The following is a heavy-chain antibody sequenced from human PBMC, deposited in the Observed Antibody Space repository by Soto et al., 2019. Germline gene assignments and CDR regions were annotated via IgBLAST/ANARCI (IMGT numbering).Heavy chain of an antibody. CDR2: MNPNKGHT. V-gene: IGHV1-8*01. J-gene: IGHJ4*02. CDR3: DRGPNCFEY. CDR1: GYIFTSFD. Sequence: QVQLVQSGAEVKKPGASVKVSCEASGYIFTSFDIHWVRQAPGQGLEWMGWMNPNKGHTGYAEKFQGRVTMTRNTSMKIAYMELSSLISDDTSVYYCDRGPNCFEYWGKGTLVTVSS.